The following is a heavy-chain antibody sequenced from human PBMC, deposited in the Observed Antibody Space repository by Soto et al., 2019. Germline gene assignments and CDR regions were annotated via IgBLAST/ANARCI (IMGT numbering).Heavy chain of an antibody. CDR3: ARATFGGVVGGYYYYGLDV. V-gene: IGHV4-34*01. D-gene: IGHD3-16*01. CDR1: SASLGYHC. CDR2: VHPSGST. J-gene: IGHJ6*02. Sequence: SETLSLTCAVFSASLGYHCWAWIRQSPDKGLEWIGEVHPSGSTDYNPSLKSRLTLSLDTSKNQFSLKLSSVTAADTAVYYCARATFGGVVGGYYYYGLDVWGQGTTVTVSS.